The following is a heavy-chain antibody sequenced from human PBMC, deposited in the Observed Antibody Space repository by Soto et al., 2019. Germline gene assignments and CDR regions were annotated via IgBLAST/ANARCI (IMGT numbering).Heavy chain of an antibody. J-gene: IGHJ5*02. Sequence: GALVKVSCKASGGTFSSYAISWVRQAPGQGLEWMGGIIPIFGTANYAQKFQGRVTITADKSTSTAYMELSSLRSEDTAVYYCARDRGLVRGVIIKNWFDPWGQGTLVTVSS. CDR2: IIPIFGTA. D-gene: IGHD3-10*01. CDR1: GGTFSSYA. V-gene: IGHV1-69*06. CDR3: ARDRGLVRGVIIKNWFDP.